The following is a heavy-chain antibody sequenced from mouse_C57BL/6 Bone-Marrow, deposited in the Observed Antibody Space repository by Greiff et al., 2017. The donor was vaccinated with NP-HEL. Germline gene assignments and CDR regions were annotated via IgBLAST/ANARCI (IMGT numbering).Heavy chain of an antibody. CDR1: GYAFSSSW. CDR2: IYPGDGDT. J-gene: IGHJ2*01. V-gene: IGHV1-82*01. Sequence: VQLQQSGPELVKPGASVKISCKASGYAFSSSWMNWVKQRPGKGLEWIGRIYPGDGDTNYNGKFKGKATLTADKSSSTAYMQLSSLTSEDSAVYFCGVGPYFDYWGQGTTLTVSS. CDR3: GVGPYFDY. D-gene: IGHD1-3*01.